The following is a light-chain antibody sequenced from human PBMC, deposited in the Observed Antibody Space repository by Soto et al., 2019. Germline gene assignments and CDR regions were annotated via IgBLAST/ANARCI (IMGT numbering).Light chain of an antibody. Sequence: QSVLAQPASVSGSPGQSITISCTGTSSDIGTYNYVSWYQHHPGKVPKLMIYDVSNRPSGVYNRFSGSKSGNTASLTISGLQAEDEADYYCSSYSSSSTLLLFGGGTQLTVL. CDR3: SSYSSSSTLLL. J-gene: IGLJ2*01. CDR2: DVS. V-gene: IGLV2-14*01. CDR1: SSDIGTYNY.